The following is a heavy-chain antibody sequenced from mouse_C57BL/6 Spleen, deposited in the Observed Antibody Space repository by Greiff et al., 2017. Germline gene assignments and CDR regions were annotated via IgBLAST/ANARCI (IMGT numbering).Heavy chain of an antibody. CDR1: GYTFTDYE. CDR2: IDPETGGT. CDR3: TRVWGNYYFDY. D-gene: IGHD2-1*01. J-gene: IGHJ2*01. Sequence: VQLQESGAELVRPGASVTLSCKASGYTFTDYEMHWVKQTPVHGLEWIGAIDPETGGTAYNQKFKGKAILTADKSSSTAYMELRSLTSEDSAVYYCTRVWGNYYFDYWGQGTTLTVSS. V-gene: IGHV1-15*01.